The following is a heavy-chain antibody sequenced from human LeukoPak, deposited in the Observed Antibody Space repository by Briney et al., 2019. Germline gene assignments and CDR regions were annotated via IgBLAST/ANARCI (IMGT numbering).Heavy chain of an antibody. CDR3: TALGIAAAGTDY. Sequence: GGSLRLSCAASGFTFSSYAMSWVRQAPGKGLEWVSAISGSGGSTYSADSVKGRSTISRDDSKNTAYLQMNSLKTEDTAVYYCTALGIAAAGTDYWGQGTLVTVSS. D-gene: IGHD6-13*01. V-gene: IGHV3-23*01. CDR1: GFTFSSYA. J-gene: IGHJ4*02. CDR2: ISGSGGST.